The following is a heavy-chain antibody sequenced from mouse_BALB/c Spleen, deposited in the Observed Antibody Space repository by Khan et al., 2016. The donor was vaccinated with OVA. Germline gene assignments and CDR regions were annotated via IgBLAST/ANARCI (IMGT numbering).Heavy chain of an antibody. J-gene: IGHJ4*01. CDR3: ARDGARYNYAMDY. CDR2: ISYSGST. CDR1: GYSITSDYA. D-gene: IGHD1-1*02. V-gene: IGHV3-2*02. Sequence: EVQLQESGPGLVKPSQSLSLTCTATGYSITSDYAWNWIRQSPGNKLEWMGYISYSGSTNYNPSLKSRTSITRDTSKNQSFLQLNSVTTEDTATYYCARDGARYNYAMDYWGQGTSVTVSS.